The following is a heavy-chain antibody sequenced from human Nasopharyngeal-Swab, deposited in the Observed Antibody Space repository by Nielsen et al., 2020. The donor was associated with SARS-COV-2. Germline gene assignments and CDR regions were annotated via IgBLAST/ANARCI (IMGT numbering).Heavy chain of an antibody. V-gene: IGHV3-64D*08. CDR2: ISSNGGST. D-gene: IGHD2-21*02. CDR3: VNLCGGDCYSCST. Sequence: PGKGLEYVSAISSNGGSTYYADSVKGRFTISRDNSKNTLYLQMSSLRAEDTAVYYCVNLCGGDCYSCSTWGQGTLVTVSS. J-gene: IGHJ4*02.